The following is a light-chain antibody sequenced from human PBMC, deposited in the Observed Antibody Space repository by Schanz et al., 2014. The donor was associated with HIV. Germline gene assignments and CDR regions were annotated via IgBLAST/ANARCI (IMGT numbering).Light chain of an antibody. CDR3: QSYDSSLSGSEV. CDR2: GNS. V-gene: IGLV1-40*01. Sequence: QSLLTQPPSVSAAPGQRVTISCSGGALNLGHNFVSWYQQFPGTAPKLLIYGNSNRPSGVPDRFSGSKSGTSASLVITGLQAEDEADYYCQSYDSSLSGSEVFGTGTKLTVL. J-gene: IGLJ1*01. CDR1: ALNLGHNF.